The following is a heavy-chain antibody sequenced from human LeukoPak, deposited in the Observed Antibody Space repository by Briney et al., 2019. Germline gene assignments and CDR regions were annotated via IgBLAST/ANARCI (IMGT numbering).Heavy chain of an antibody. CDR1: GYTFTSYG. V-gene: IGHV1-18*01. CDR2: ISAYNGNT. J-gene: IGHJ4*02. Sequence: ASVKVSCKASGYTFTSYGISWVRQAPGQGLEWMGWISAYNGNTNYAQKLQGRVTMTTDTSTSTAYMELRSLRSDDTAVYYCARGRYYYDSSGYYHAFDYWGQGTLVTVSS. D-gene: IGHD3-22*01. CDR3: ARGRYYYDSSGYYHAFDY.